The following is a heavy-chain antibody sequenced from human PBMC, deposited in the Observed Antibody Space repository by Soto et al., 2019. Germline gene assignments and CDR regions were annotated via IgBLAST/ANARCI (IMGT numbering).Heavy chain of an antibody. CDR2: IIPILGIA. V-gene: IGHV1-69*02. D-gene: IGHD5-12*01. J-gene: IGHJ6*02. CDR3: ARGLIGYEFNRRYYYGMDV. Sequence: QVQLVQSGAEVKKPGSSVKVSCKASGGTFSSYTISWVRQAPGQGLEWMGRIIPILGIANYAQKFQGRVKITADKPPSTAYMELSSLKSEDTAVYYCARGLIGYEFNRRYYYGMDVWGQGTTVTVSS. CDR1: GGTFSSYT.